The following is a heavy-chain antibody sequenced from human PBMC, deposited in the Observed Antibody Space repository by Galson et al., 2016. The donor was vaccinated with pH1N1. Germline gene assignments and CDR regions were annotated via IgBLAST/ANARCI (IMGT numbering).Heavy chain of an antibody. CDR3: TKARVGNYYFDY. V-gene: IGHV3-23*01. CDR2: ISTSSGTT. Sequence: SLRLSCAASGFTFGDYAMRWVRQAPGKGLEYVSSISTSSGTTYYGDSVRGRFTISRDNSKNTVYLQMNSLRAEDTANYYCTKARVGNYYFDYWGQGSLVTVSS. CDR1: GFTFGDYA. D-gene: IGHD1-7*01. J-gene: IGHJ4*02.